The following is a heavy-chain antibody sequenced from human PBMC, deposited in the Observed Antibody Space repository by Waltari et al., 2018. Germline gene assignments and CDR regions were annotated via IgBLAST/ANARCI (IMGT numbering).Heavy chain of an antibody. Sequence: QVRLQESGPGLVKSSKTLYLPCSASGDSLTSGSYYWGWIRQAAGKGLEYLARISKTGTTSYNPALERRVTILIDTSKNEFSLKIDSVTAADTAVYYCARLEHLSGRVLWGQGTLVTVSS. D-gene: IGHD3-16*01. CDR1: GDSLTSGSYY. J-gene: IGHJ4*02. CDR3: ARLEHLSGRVL. CDR2: ISKTGTT. V-gene: IGHV4-61*02.